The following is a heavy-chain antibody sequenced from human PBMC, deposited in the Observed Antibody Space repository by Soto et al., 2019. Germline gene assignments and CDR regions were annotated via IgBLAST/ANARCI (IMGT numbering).Heavy chain of an antibody. J-gene: IGHJ4*02. Sequence: EVQLVESGGGLVQPGGSLKLSCVASGFTFSDSAMHWVRQASGKGLEWVGRIRSKVNTYATAYAASVKGRFTISRDDSMNTAYLQMNSLKTEATAVYYCTRRRDWTAMVPLDYWGQGTLVTVSS. CDR3: TRRRDWTAMVPLDY. V-gene: IGHV3-73*02. CDR1: GFTFSDSA. D-gene: IGHD5-18*01. CDR2: IRSKVNTYAT.